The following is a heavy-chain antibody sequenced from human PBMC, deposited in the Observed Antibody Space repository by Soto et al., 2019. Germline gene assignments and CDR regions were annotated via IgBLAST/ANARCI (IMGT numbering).Heavy chain of an antibody. D-gene: IGHD1-20*01. J-gene: IGHJ6*02. CDR3: AKIDMVTGTRSNYYGMDV. CDR2: IWYDGSNK. CDR1: GFTFSSYG. V-gene: IGHV3-33*03. Sequence: GGSLRLSCAASGFTFSSYGMHWVRQAPGKGLEWVAVIWYDGSNKYYADSVKSRITINPDTSKNQFSLQLNSVTPEDTAVYYCAKIDMVTGTRSNYYGMDVWGQGTTVTVSS.